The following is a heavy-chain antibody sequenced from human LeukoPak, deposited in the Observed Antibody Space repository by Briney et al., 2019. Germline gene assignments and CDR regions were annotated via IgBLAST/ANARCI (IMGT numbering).Heavy chain of an antibody. J-gene: IGHJ3*02. CDR3: ARNYDFWSGYYTRPDAFDI. D-gene: IGHD3-3*01. CDR2: IYHSGST. Sequence: SETLSLTCTVSGGSISSGGYYWSWIRQPPGKGLEWIGYIYHSGSTYYNPSLKSRVTISVDRSKDQFSLKLSSVTAADTAVYYCARNYDFWSGYYTRPDAFDIWGQGTMVTVSS. V-gene: IGHV4-30-2*01. CDR1: GGSISSGGYY.